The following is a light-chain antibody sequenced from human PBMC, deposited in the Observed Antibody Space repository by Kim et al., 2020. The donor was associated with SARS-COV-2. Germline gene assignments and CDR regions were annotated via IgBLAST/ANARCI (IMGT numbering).Light chain of an antibody. CDR2: DAS. Sequence: LSPGERAILYCRASQNVRNYLAWYQQKPGQPPRLLIHDASVRAAGIPARFSASGSGTDFTLTINNLEPEDFAVYYCQQRSDWPPLTFGGGTKLEI. J-gene: IGKJ4*01. CDR3: QQRSDWPPLT. V-gene: IGKV3-11*01. CDR1: QNVRNY.